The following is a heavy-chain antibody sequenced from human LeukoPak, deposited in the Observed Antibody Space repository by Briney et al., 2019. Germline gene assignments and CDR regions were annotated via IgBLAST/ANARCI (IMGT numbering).Heavy chain of an antibody. CDR1: GLTVSSNC. CDR2: IKKKSEGGTT. CDR3: TTDHGSPYSI. J-gene: IGHJ4*02. V-gene: IGHV3-15*01. Sequence: GGSLRLSCAASGLTVSSNCMSWVRQAPGKGLEWVGRIKKKSEGGTTDYAAPVKGRFTISRDDSTNTVFLQMNNLKTEDTAIYYCTTDHGSPYSIWGQGSLVTVSS. D-gene: IGHD6-13*01.